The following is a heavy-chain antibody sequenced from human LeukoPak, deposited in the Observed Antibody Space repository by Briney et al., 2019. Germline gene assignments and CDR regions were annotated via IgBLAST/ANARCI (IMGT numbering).Heavy chain of an antibody. CDR3: AREDTAMVTIPYYYMDV. J-gene: IGHJ6*03. D-gene: IGHD5-18*01. Sequence: EASVKVSCKASGGTFSSYAISWVRQAPGRGLEWMGWISAYNGNTNYAQKLQGRVTMTTDTSTSTAYMELSRLRSDDTAVYYCAREDTAMVTIPYYYMDVWGKGTTVTVSS. CDR2: ISAYNGNT. CDR1: GGTFSSYA. V-gene: IGHV1-18*01.